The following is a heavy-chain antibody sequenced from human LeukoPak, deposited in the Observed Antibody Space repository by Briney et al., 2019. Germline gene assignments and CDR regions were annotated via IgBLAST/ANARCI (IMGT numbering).Heavy chain of an antibody. Sequence: GGSLRLSCAASGFTFSSYETNWVRQAPGKGLEWVSYIGDSGSPIYYANSVKGRFTISRDNAKNSLYLQMNNLRAEDTAMYYCARGAGPLFDPWGQGTLVTVSS. CDR1: GFTFSSYE. CDR2: IGDSGSPI. CDR3: ARGAGPLFDP. V-gene: IGHV3-48*03. J-gene: IGHJ5*02.